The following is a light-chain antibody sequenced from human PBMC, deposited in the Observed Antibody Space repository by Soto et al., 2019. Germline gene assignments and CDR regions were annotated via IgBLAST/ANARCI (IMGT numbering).Light chain of an antibody. Sequence: DIQITQSPSSLSASVGDRVTITCRASQSINSSLNWYQQKPGKAPNLLIYAASSLQSGVPSRFSGSGSGTDFTLTISSLQPEDFATYYCQQSYSTLITFGQGTRLEIK. CDR2: AAS. J-gene: IGKJ5*01. CDR1: QSINSS. V-gene: IGKV1-39*01. CDR3: QQSYSTLIT.